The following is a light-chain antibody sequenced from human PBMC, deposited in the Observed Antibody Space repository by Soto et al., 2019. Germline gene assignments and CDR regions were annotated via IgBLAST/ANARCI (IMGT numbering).Light chain of an antibody. J-gene: IGLJ1*01. CDR3: QSYDSGLSTYV. Sequence: QSVLTQPPSVSGAPGQRVTISCTGGSANIGTGYDVHWYQQVPGTAPKLLIYGNNNRPSGIPDRFSGSKSDTSASLAIAGLQAEDEADYYCQSYDSGLSTYVFGTGTKLTVL. CDR1: SANIGTGYD. V-gene: IGLV1-40*01. CDR2: GNN.